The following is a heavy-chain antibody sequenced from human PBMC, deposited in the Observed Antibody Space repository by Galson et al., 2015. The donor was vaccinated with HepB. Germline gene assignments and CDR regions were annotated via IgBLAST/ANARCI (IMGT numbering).Heavy chain of an antibody. CDR2: MSSNGGST. CDR1: GLTFSSYG. D-gene: IGHD3-10*02. V-gene: IGHV3-64*04. CDR3: ARARRLFGEPIR. Sequence: SLRLSCAASGLTFSSYGMHWVRQTPGKGLEYVSAMSSNGGSTYYADSVKGRFTISRHNSKNTRYLQMNSLRAEDTAVYYGARARRLFGEPIRWGQGTTVTVSS. J-gene: IGHJ6*02.